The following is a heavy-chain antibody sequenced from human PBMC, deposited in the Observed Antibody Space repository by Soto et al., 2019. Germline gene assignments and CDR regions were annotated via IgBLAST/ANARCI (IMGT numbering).Heavy chain of an antibody. D-gene: IGHD2-21*02. Sequence: ASVKVSCKASGYTFTSYGISWVRQAPGQGLEWMGWINAYNGNTNYAQKLQGRVTMTTDTSTSTAYMELSSLRSEDTAVYYCARDGLSAYCGGDCYSPFDYWGQGTLVTVSS. CDR3: ARDGLSAYCGGDCYSPFDY. V-gene: IGHV1-18*01. J-gene: IGHJ4*02. CDR2: INAYNGNT. CDR1: GYTFTSYG.